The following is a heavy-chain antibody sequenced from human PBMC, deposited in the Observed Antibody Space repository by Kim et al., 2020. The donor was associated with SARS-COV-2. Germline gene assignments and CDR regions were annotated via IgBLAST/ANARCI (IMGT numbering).Heavy chain of an antibody. Sequence: GGSLRLSCAASGFTFSSYGMHWVRQAPGKGLEWVAVIWYDGSNKYYADSVKGRFTISRDNSKNTLYLQMNSLRAEDTAVYYCAKEETVAGSDCSGGSCYLPSYGMDVWGQGTTVTVSS. J-gene: IGHJ6*02. D-gene: IGHD2-15*01. CDR2: IWYDGSNK. V-gene: IGHV3-33*06. CDR1: GFTFSSYG. CDR3: AKEETVAGSDCSGGSCYLPSYGMDV.